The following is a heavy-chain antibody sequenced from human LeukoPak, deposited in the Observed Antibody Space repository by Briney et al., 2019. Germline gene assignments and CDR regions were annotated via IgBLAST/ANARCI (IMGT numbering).Heavy chain of an antibody. V-gene: IGHV3-66*01. Sequence: GGSLRLSCAASGFIVSSNYMSWVRQAPGKGLEWVSVIYSGGTTYYADSVKGRFTISRDNSKNTLSLQMNSLRADDTAVYYCAKGSEAARPYYFDYWGQGTLVTFSS. J-gene: IGHJ4*02. CDR2: IYSGGTT. CDR3: AKGSEAARPYYFDY. CDR1: GFIVSSNY. D-gene: IGHD6-6*01.